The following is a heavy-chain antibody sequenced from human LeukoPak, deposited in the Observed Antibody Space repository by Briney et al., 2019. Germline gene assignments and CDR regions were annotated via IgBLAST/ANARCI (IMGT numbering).Heavy chain of an antibody. D-gene: IGHD3-9*01. CDR2: IYYSGST. CDR3: ARVLTGYYNPMINWFDP. CDR1: GGSISSYY. V-gene: IGHV4-59*01. Sequence: SETLSLTCTVSGGSISSYYWSWIRQPPGKGLEWIGYIYYSGSTNYNPSLKSRVTISVDTSKNQFSLKLSSVTAADTAVYYCARVLTGYYNPMINWFDPWGQGTLVTVSS. J-gene: IGHJ5*02.